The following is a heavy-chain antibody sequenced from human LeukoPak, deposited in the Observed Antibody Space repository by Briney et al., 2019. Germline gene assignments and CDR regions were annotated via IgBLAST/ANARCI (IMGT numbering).Heavy chain of an antibody. D-gene: IGHD3-9*01. CDR3: AKADNYDILTGYPLDY. J-gene: IGHJ4*02. CDR2: ISWNSGSI. CDR1: GFTFDDYA. Sequence: GRSLRLSCAASGFTFDDYAMHWVRQAPGKGLEWVSGISWNSGSIGYADSVKGRFTISRDNAKNSLYLQMNSLRAEDMALYYCAKADNYDILTGYPLDYWGQGTLVTVSS. V-gene: IGHV3-9*03.